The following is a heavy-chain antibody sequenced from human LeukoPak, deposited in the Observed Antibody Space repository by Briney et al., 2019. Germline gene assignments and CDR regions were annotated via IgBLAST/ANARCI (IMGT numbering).Heavy chain of an antibody. CDR2: INQDGSEK. J-gene: IGHJ6*03. CDR3: ARLIIYKYVYYMDV. D-gene: IGHD1-1*01. V-gene: IGHV3-7*01. Sequence: PGGSLRLSCAASGFTFSSYWMSWVRQAPGKGLEWVANINQDGSEKYYVDSVKGRFTISRDYAKNSLYLQMNSLRAEDTAVYYCARLIIYKYVYYMDVWGKGTAVTVSS. CDR1: GFTFSSYW.